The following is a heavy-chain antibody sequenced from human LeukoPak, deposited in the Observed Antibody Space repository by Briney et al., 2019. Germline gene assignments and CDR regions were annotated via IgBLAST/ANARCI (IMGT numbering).Heavy chain of an antibody. Sequence: SETLSLTCAVYGGSFSGYYWSWIRQPPGKGLEWIGEINHSGSTNYNPSLKSRVTISVDTSKNQFSLKLSSVTAADTAVYDCASLGYSSSWYYFDYWGQGTLVTVSS. D-gene: IGHD6-13*01. CDR2: INHSGST. J-gene: IGHJ4*02. CDR1: GGSFSGYY. V-gene: IGHV4-34*01. CDR3: ASLGYSSSWYYFDY.